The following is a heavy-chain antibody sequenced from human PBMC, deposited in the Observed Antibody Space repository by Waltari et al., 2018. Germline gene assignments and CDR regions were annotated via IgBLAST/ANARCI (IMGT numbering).Heavy chain of an antibody. J-gene: IGHJ3*01. Sequence: QVHLVQSGAEVKKPGSSMKVSCKASGGTFGSYSIDWVRQAAGQGLEWLGGIIPILGTPQYAPKFQGRVTLTADASTTTAYLELSGLRSDDTAIYYCARRNLGFAFDVWGQGTLVIVSS. V-gene: IGHV1-69*11. D-gene: IGHD1-26*01. CDR2: IIPILGTP. CDR3: ARRNLGFAFDV. CDR1: GGTFGSYS.